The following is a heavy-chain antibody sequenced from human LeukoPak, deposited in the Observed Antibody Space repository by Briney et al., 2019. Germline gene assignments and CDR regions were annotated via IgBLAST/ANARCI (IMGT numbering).Heavy chain of an antibody. D-gene: IGHD3-22*01. CDR3: TTDAVTYYYDSSGYAY. CDR1: EFTFSVYT. V-gene: IGHV3-21*03. CDR2: ISSSSNYI. J-gene: IGHJ4*02. Sequence: GGSLRLSCAASEFTFSVYTINWVRQAPGKGLEWVSSISSSSNYIYYADSVKGRFTISRDNAKNSLYLQMNSLKTEDTAVYYCTTDAVTYYYDSSGYAYWGQGTLVTVSS.